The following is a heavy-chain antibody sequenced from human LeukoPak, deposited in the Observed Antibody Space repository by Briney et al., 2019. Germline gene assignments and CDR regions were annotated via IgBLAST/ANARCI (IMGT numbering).Heavy chain of an antibody. V-gene: IGHV1-69*05. J-gene: IGHJ3*02. CDR1: GGTFSSYA. Sequence: SVKVSCKASGGTFSSYAISWVRRAPGQGLEWMGGIIPIFGTANYAQKFQGRVTITTDESTSTAYMELSSLRSEDTAVYYCARATYYYDSSGYYYVPDAFDIWGQGTMVTVSS. CDR3: ARATYYYDSSGYYYVPDAFDI. D-gene: IGHD3-22*01. CDR2: IIPIFGTA.